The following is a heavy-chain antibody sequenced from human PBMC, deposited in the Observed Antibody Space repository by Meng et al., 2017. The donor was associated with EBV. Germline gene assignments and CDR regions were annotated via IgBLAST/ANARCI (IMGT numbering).Heavy chain of an antibody. J-gene: IGHJ4*02. Sequence: QGQVGELGAEVRKPGSSVTVSCKTSGGTFTSDAISWVRQAPGQGLEWMGGLIPMSGAPNYAQKFQGRITITADESTSTHYMDLSSLRSEDTAVYYCASESGRGYTPDYWGQGTLVTVSS. CDR2: LIPMSGAP. CDR3: ASESGRGYTPDY. D-gene: IGHD3-10*01. V-gene: IGHV1-69*01. CDR1: GGTFTSDA.